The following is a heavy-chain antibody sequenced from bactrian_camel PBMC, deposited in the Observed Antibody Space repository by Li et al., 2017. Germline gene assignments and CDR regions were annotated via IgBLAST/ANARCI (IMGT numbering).Heavy chain of an antibody. D-gene: IGHD3*01. CDR2: IYTDGSGP. CDR3: AAPPDDCYSDSRCPLDLFGY. V-gene: IGHV3S7*01. Sequence: GGGLVQPGGSLILSCAVSGFTSSRAYMSWVRQAPGKGLEWVSSIYTDGSGPYYAESVKGRLTMSSDNAKNTVYLQMNSLKPEDTAVYYCAAPPDDCYSDSRCPLDLFGYWGQGTQVTVS. J-gene: IGHJ6*01. CDR1: GFTSSRAY.